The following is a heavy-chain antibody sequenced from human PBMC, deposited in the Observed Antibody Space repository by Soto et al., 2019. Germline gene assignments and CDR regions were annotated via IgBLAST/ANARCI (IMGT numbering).Heavy chain of an antibody. CDR3: ARDRTKFYGSRYYCYVMDV. CDR1: GGSLTNYF. Sequence: SETLSLTCTVSGGSLTNYFWSGIRQSPEKGLEWIGYISYSGSTEYNPPLKSRVTMSVDTSKNQLSLKLASVTTADTAVYYCARDRTKFYGSRYYCYVMDVWGRGTTDTVS. D-gene: IGHD3-10*01. CDR2: ISYSGST. J-gene: IGHJ6*01. V-gene: IGHV4-59*01.